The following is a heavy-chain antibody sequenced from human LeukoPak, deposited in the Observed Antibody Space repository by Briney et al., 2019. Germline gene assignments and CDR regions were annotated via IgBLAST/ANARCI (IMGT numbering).Heavy chain of an antibody. CDR1: GFTFNSSS. V-gene: IGHV3-21*06. J-gene: IGHJ4*02. CDR2: IGRGNSYM. CDR3: ARGGSRQYNF. D-gene: IGHD5-18*01. Sequence: GSLRLSCAASGFTFNSSSMNWVRQAPGKGLEWVASIGRGNSYMKYADSVKGRFTISRDNAKNSLYLQMNSLRADDTAVYYCARGGSRQYNFWGQGTLVTVSS.